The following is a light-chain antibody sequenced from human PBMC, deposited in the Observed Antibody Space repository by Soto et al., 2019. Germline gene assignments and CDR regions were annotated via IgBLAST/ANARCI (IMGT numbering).Light chain of an antibody. V-gene: IGKV3-15*01. Sequence: EIVMTQSPATLSVSPGERATLSCRASQSVSSNLAWYQQKPGQAPRLLMYGASTRATGIPDRSSGSGSGTDFTPTISSLQSVDFAVYYCQQHNNWPPWTFGQEAKVEIK. CDR1: QSVSSN. CDR3: QQHNNWPPWT. J-gene: IGKJ1*01. CDR2: GAS.